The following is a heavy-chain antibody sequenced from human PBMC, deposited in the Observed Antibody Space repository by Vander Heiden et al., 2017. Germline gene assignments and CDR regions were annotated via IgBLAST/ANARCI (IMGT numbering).Heavy chain of an antibody. CDR3: ASSTVVTFFDY. CDR2: IHYSGTT. J-gene: IGHJ4*02. Sequence: QLQLQESGPGLVKPSETLSRTCPVAGGPINSRHSCGGWIGRPPGKGLEWVGTIHYSGTTYYNSSLKSRVTISVDTSNNQFSLNPSFVTAADTAVYYCASSTVVTFFDYWVQGTLVTVS. V-gene: IGHV4-39*01. D-gene: IGHD4-17*01. CDR1: GGPINSRHSC.